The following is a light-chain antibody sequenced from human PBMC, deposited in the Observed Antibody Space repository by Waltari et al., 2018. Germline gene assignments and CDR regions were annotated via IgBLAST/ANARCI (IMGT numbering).Light chain of an antibody. CDR3: MEALQSVT. CDR1: QSLLHSNGYNY. Sequence: DIVMTQSPPSLPVTPGAPASISCRSSQSLLHSNGYNYLDWYLQKPGQSPQILIYLGSNRASGVPDRFSGSGSGTDFTLKISRVEAEDAGVYYCMEALQSVTFGQGTRLEIK. J-gene: IGKJ5*01. CDR2: LGS. V-gene: IGKV2-28*01.